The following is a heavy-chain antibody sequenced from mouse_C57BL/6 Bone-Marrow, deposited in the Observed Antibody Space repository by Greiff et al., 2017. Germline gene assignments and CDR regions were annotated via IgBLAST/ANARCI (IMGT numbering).Heavy chain of an antibody. J-gene: IGHJ1*03. V-gene: IGHV5-2*03. CDR3: ARHHYYGSWGYFDV. D-gene: IGHD1-1*01. CDR2: INSDGGST. Sequence: EVMLVESGGGLVQPGESLKLSCESNEYEFPSHDMSWVRKTPEKRLELVAAINSDGGSTSYPDPMGRRFIISRDNTKKTLYLQMSSLRSEDTALYYCARHHYYGSWGYFDVWGTGTTVTVSS. CDR1: EYEFPSHD.